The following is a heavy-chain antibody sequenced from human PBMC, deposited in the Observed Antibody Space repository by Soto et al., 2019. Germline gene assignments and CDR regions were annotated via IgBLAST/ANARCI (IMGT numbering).Heavy chain of an antibody. CDR3: ARDCCGSYAYDH. V-gene: IGHV3-7*01. D-gene: IGHD1-26*01. Sequence: PGGSLRLSCAASGFTFSWYWMSWVRQVPGKGLEWVANIKQDGSERYYVDSVKGRFTISRDNAKNSLYLQMNSLRAEDTAVYYCARDCCGSYAYDHWGQGTLVTVSS. J-gene: IGHJ5*02. CDR2: IKQDGSER. CDR1: GFTFSWYW.